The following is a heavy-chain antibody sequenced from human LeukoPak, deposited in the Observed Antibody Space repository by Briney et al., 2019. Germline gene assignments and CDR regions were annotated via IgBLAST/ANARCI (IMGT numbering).Heavy chain of an antibody. J-gene: IGHJ3*02. Sequence: PLETLSLTCTVSGGSISNYFWSWIRQPPGKGLEWIGNINYSGSTNYNPSLKSRVTMSVDTSKDQFSLKLSSVTAADTAVYYCARLPLSIGERKQDAFDIWGQGTMVTVSS. CDR3: ARLPLSIGERKQDAFDI. CDR1: GGSISNYF. D-gene: IGHD5/OR15-5a*01. CDR2: INYSGST. V-gene: IGHV4-59*08.